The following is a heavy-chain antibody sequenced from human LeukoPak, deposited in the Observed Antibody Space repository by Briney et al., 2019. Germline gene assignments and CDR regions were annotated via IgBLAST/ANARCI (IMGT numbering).Heavy chain of an antibody. CDR1: GGSISNNHYY. CDR2: IYHSGST. CDR3: ARDLLDPYGSGSYYNVLYDY. D-gene: IGHD3-10*01. V-gene: IGHV4-30-2*01. J-gene: IGHJ4*02. Sequence: PSETLSLTCTVSGGSISNNHYYWTWIRQPPGKGLEWIGYIYHSGSTYYNPSLKSRVTISVDKSKNQFSLKLSSVTAADTAVYYCARDLLDPYGSGSYYNVLYDYWGQGTLVTVSS.